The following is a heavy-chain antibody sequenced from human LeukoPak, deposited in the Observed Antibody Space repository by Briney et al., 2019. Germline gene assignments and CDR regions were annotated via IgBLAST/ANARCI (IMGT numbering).Heavy chain of an antibody. V-gene: IGHV4-59*01. CDR1: GGSISSYY. J-gene: IGHJ2*01. Sequence: PSDTLSLTCTVSGGSISSYYWRWIRQPPGKGLEWIGYIYYSGSTNYNPSLKSRVTISVDTSKNQFSLKLSSVTAADTAVYYCAREPSEYSSSSLHYWYFDLWGRGTLVTVSS. D-gene: IGHD6-6*01. CDR2: IYYSGST. CDR3: AREPSEYSSSSLHYWYFDL.